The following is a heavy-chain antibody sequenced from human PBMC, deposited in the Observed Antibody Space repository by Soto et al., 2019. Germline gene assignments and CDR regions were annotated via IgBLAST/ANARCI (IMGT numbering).Heavy chain of an antibody. V-gene: IGHV1-18*01. J-gene: IGHJ4*02. Sequence: QVQLVQSGTEVKKPGASVKVSCKASGYSFPSYGISWVRQAPGQGLEWMGWISIHNRNTYYAEKLQGRVTMTADTSRTKAHLVLRSLSSDDTAVYYCARGESLWEWGQGTLVTVSS. CDR1: GYSFPSYG. CDR2: ISIHNRNT. CDR3: ARGESLWE. D-gene: IGHD3-16*01.